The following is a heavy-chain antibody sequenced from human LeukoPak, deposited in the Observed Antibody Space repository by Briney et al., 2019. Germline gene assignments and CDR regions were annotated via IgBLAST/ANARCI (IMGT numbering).Heavy chain of an antibody. V-gene: IGHV4-61*02. CDR1: GGSISSGSYY. D-gene: IGHD3-22*01. J-gene: IGHJ4*02. CDR2: IYTSGST. Sequence: PSETLSLTCTVSGGSISSGSYYWSWIRQPAGKGLEWIGRIYTSGSTNYNPSLKSRVTISVDTSKNQFSLKLSSVTAADTAVYYCATSWYDSSGYYSGGFDYWAREPWSPSPQ. CDR3: ATSWYDSSGYYSGGFDY.